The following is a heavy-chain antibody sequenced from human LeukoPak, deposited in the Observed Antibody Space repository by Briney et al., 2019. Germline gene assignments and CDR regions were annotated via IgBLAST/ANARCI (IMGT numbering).Heavy chain of an antibody. CDR2: ITTDGSAT. J-gene: IGHJ4*02. Sequence: PGGSLRLSCAASGFTFSSYWMHWVRQAPGKGLVWVSRITTDGSATTYAASVKGRFTISRDNAKNTLYLQMNSLRADDTAVYYCARGLASGSSGSWGQGTLVTVSS. V-gene: IGHV3-74*01. D-gene: IGHD1-26*01. CDR3: ARGLASGSSGS. CDR1: GFTFSSYW.